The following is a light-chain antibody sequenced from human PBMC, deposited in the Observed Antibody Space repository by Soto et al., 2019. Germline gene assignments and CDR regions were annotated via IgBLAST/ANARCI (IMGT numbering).Light chain of an antibody. CDR2: DVT. Sequence: QSSLTQPASVFGSSGRSITISCAGTNSLVGGYNFVSWYQQHPGKAPKLMIYDVTNRPSGVSNRFSGSKSGNTASLTISGLQAEDEADYYCLSYSSSTSPYVIGTGTRSPS. J-gene: IGLJ1*01. V-gene: IGLV2-14*01. CDR1: NSLVGGYNF. CDR3: LSYSSSTSPYV.